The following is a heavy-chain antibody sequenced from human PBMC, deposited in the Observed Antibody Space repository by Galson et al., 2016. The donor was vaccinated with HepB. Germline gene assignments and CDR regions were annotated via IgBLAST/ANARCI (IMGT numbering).Heavy chain of an antibody. CDR1: GFTFSSYA. V-gene: IGHV3-30-3*01. J-gene: IGHJ3*02. CDR2: ISYDGSNK. D-gene: IGHD3-9*01. CDR3: ASTSPVLRNFDWSYAFDI. Sequence: LRLSCAASGFTFSSYALHWVRQAPGKGLEWVAVISYDGSNKYYADSVKGRFTISRDNSKHTLYLQMNSLRAEDTAVYYCASTSPVLRNFDWSYAFDIWGQGTMVTVSS.